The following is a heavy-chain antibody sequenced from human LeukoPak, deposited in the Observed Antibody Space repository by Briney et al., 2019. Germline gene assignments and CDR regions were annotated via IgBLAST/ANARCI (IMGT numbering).Heavy chain of an antibody. J-gene: IGHJ4*02. Sequence: GGSLTLSCAASGFTFSDYYMSWIRQAPGKGLEWVSYISSSGSTIYYADSVKGRFTISRDNAKNPLYLQMNSLRAEDTAVYYCARDRAAGTSFDYWGQGTLVTVSS. CDR2: ISSSGSTI. CDR1: GFTFSDYY. V-gene: IGHV3-11*04. D-gene: IGHD6-13*01. CDR3: ARDRAAGTSFDY.